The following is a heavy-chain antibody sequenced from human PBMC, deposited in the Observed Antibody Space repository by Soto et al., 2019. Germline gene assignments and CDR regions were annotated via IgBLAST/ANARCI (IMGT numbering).Heavy chain of an antibody. CDR2: IYYSGST. Sequence: QLLLQESGPGLVKPSETLSLTCTVSGGSVNGNIYYWGWIRQTPGKGLEWIGSIYYSGSTYYNPSLKSGVTISLDASKTRFSLTLSFVTAADTAVYSCARQTWFGEFHWGQGTLVTVSS. CDR3: ARQTWFGEFH. CDR1: GGSVNGNIYY. V-gene: IGHV4-39*01. D-gene: IGHD3-10*01. J-gene: IGHJ4*02.